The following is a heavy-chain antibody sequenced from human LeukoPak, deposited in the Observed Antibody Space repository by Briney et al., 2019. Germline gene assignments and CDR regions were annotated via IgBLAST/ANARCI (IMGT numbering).Heavy chain of an antibody. CDR1: GFTFSSYG. CDR3: VEGARDSRH. D-gene: IGHD6-13*01. J-gene: IGHJ4*02. Sequence: PGGSLRLSCAASGFTFSSYGMHWVRQAPGEGLEWVAVIWYDGSNKYYADSVKGRFTISRDNSKNTLYLQMNSLRAEDKAVYYCVEGARDSRHWGQGTLVTVSS. V-gene: IGHV3-33*01. CDR2: IWYDGSNK.